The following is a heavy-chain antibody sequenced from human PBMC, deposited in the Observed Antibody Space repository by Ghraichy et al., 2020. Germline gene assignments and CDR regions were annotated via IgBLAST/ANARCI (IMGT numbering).Heavy chain of an antibody. J-gene: IGHJ6*02. CDR2: IWYDGSNK. D-gene: IGHD3-22*01. CDR3: ARDVNYYDSSGYYLPHYYYGMDV. Sequence: GGSLRLSCAASGFTFSSYGMHWVRQAPGKGLEWVAVIWYDGSNKYYADSVKGRFTISRDNSKNTLYLQMNSLRAEDTAVYYWARDVNYYDSSGYYLPHYYYGMDVWGQGTTVTVSS. V-gene: IGHV3-33*01. CDR1: GFTFSSYG.